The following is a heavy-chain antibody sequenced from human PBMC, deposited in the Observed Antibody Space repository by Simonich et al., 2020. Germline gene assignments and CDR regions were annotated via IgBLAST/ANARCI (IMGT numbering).Heavy chain of an antibody. V-gene: IGHV1-2*02. Sequence: QVQLVQSGAEVKKPGASVKVSCKASGYTFTGYYMHWVRQAPGQGLEWMGWINPNSGGTNYAQKLQGRVTMTRDTSNSTAYMELSRLRSDDTAVYYCASSKLATIDYWGQGTLVTVSS. J-gene: IGHJ4*02. CDR1: GYTFTGYY. D-gene: IGHD5-12*01. CDR3: ASSKLATIDY. CDR2: INPNSGGT.